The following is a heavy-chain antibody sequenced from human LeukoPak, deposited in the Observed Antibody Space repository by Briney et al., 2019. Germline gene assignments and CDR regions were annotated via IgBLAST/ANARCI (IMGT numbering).Heavy chain of an antibody. Sequence: PSETLSLTCTVSGASFNIYYWSWIRQPPGKGLEWIGYIFYSGTTNYNPSLKSRVTISVDTSKNQFSLNLRSVTAADTAVYYCARGGFSGGILRYFDLWGRGAWSLSPQ. D-gene: IGHD2-15*01. J-gene: IGHJ2*01. CDR2: IFYSGTT. V-gene: IGHV4-59*01. CDR3: ARGGFSGGILRYFDL. CDR1: GASFNIYY.